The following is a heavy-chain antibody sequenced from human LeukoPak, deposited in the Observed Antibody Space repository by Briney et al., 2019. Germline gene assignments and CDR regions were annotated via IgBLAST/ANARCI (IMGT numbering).Heavy chain of an antibody. CDR3: ARGRSYYYDSSGYLGY. Sequence: SETLSLTCTVSGGSISSGGYYWSWIRQHPGKGLEWIGYIYYSGSTYYNPSLKSRVTILVDTSKNQFSLKLSSVTAADTAVYYCARGRSYYYDSSGYLGYWGQGTLVTVSS. CDR2: IYYSGST. CDR1: GGSISSGGYY. V-gene: IGHV4-31*03. J-gene: IGHJ4*02. D-gene: IGHD3-22*01.